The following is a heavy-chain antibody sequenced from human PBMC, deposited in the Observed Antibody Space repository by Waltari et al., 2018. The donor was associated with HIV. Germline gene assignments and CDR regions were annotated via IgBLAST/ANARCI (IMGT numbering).Heavy chain of an antibody. CDR1: GFTFRSYW. D-gene: IGHD3-16*02. V-gene: IGHV3-74*01. J-gene: IGHJ3*02. CDR3: ARLGYVWGSYRSPRAFDI. CDR2: INSDGSST. Sequence: EVQLVESGGGLVQPGGSLRLSCAASGFTFRSYWMHWVPQAPGKGLVWVSRINSDGSSTSYADSVKGRFTISRDNAKNTLYLQMNSLRAEDTAVYYCARLGYVWGSYRSPRAFDIWGQGTMVTVSS.